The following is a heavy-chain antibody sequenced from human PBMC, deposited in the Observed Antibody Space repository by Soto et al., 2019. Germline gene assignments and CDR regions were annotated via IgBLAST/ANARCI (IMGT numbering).Heavy chain of an antibody. J-gene: IGHJ4*02. D-gene: IGHD3-22*01. V-gene: IGHV1-45*02. Sequence: SVQVSCKASGYTFTSYGISWVRQAPGQALEWMGWITPFNGNTKYAQKFQDRVTFTGDTSLNTAYMELSSLRSDDTAMFYCASGRYDASGYFDYWGQGTLVTVSS. CDR2: ITPFNGNT. CDR3: ASGRYDASGYFDY. CDR1: GYTFTSYG.